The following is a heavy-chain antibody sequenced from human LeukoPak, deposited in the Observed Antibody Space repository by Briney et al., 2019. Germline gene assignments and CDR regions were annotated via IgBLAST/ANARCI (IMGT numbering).Heavy chain of an antibody. CDR1: GGSISSSSYY. Sequence: SETLSLTCTVSGGSISSSSYYWGWIRQPPGKGLEWIGSIYYSGSTYYNPSLKSRVTISVDTSKNQFSLKLSSVTAADTAVYYCARATDDYGDYAYWGQGTLVTVSS. J-gene: IGHJ4*02. D-gene: IGHD4-17*01. CDR2: IYYSGST. CDR3: ARATDDYGDYAY. V-gene: IGHV4-39*07.